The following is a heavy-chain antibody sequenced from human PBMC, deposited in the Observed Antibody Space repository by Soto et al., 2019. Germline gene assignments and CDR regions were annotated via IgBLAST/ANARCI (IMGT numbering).Heavy chain of an antibody. V-gene: IGHV4-34*01. Sequence: PSETLSLTCAVYGGSFSGYYWSWIRQPPGKGLEWIGEINHSGSTNYNPSLKSRVTISVDTSKNQFSLKLSSVTAADTAVYYCARGASGYYDSSGYYSPYYFDYWGLGTLVTVS. CDR3: ARGASGYYDSSGYYSPYYFDY. CDR1: GGSFSGYY. D-gene: IGHD3-22*01. J-gene: IGHJ4*02. CDR2: INHSGST.